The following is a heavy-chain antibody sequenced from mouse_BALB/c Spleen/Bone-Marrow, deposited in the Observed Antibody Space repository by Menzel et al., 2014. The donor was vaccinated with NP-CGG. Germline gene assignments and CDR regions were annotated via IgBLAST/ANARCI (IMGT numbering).Heavy chain of an antibody. CDR3: ARKGADYKDY. Sequence: QVQLQQSGAELVKPGASVKLPCKASGYTFTSYWMHWVKQRPGQGLEWFGEVNPSNGRTNYNEKFKTKATLTVDKSSNTAYMQLSRLTSEDSAVYYCARKGADYKDYWGQGTTLTVSS. D-gene: IGHD2-4*01. CDR2: VNPSNGRT. V-gene: IGHV1S81*02. J-gene: IGHJ2*01. CDR1: GYTFTSYW.